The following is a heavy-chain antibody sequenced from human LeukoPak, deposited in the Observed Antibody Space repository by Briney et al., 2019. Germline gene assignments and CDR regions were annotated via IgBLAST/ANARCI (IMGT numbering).Heavy chain of an antibody. J-gene: IGHJ4*02. Sequence: PGGSPRLSCAASGFTFSSYWMSWVRQAPGKGLEWVANIKQDGSEKYYVDSVEGRFTISRDNAKKSLYLQMNSLRAEDTAVYYCARDNGAGDYWGQGTLVTVSS. CDR3: ARDNGAGDY. CDR1: GFTFSSYW. CDR2: IKQDGSEK. D-gene: IGHD4-17*01. V-gene: IGHV3-7*01.